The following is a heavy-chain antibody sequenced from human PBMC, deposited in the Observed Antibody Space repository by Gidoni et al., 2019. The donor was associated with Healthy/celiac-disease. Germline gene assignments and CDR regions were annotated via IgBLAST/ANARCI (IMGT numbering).Heavy chain of an antibody. Sequence: QVQLVQSGAEVKKPGSSVKVSCKASGGTCSSYAISWVRQAPGQGLEWMGGIIPIFGTANYAQKFQGKVTITADKYTSTAYMELGSLRSEDTAVYYCAREGTDGGYAVDIWGQGTMVTVSS. CDR2: IIPIFGTA. J-gene: IGHJ3*02. V-gene: IGHV1-69*06. CDR1: GGTCSSYA. CDR3: AREGTDGGYAVDI.